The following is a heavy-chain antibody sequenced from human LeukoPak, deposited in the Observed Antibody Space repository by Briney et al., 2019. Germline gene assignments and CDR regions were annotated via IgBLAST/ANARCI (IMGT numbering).Heavy chain of an antibody. CDR1: GYTFTGYD. Sequence: GASVKVSCRASGYTFTGYDMHWIRHAPGQGLEWMGWVKPNSGRTNYAQKFQCRVTMTSDTPISTAYMDLSRLRSDDTALYYCARGTYYDSSAYSEVRFLDYWGQGTLVTVSS. V-gene: IGHV1-2*02. CDR2: VKPNSGRT. J-gene: IGHJ4*02. D-gene: IGHD3-22*01. CDR3: ARGTYYDSSAYSEVRFLDY.